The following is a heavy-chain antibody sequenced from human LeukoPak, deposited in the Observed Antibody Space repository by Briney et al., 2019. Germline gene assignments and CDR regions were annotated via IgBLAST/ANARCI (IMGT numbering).Heavy chain of an antibody. J-gene: IGHJ3*02. D-gene: IGHD4-23*01. CDR1: GFTFSSYG. Sequence: GGSLRLSCAASGFTFSSYGMHWVRQAPGKGLEWVSAISGSGGSTYYADSVKGRFTISRDNSKNTLYLQMNSLRAEDTAVYYCAKDYSTVVTPNDAFDIWGQGTMVTVSS. CDR3: AKDYSTVVTPNDAFDI. CDR2: ISGSGGST. V-gene: IGHV3-23*01.